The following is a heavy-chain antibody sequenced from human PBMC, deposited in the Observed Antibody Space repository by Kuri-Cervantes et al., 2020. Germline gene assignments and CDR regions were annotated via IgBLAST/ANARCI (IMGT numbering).Heavy chain of an antibody. CDR3: LREGHAFDI. V-gene: IGHV1-18*04. Sequence: ASVKVSCKASGYTFTSYYMHWVRQAPGQGLEWMGWISAYNGNTSYAQKFQGRVTMTTDTSTSTAYMELRSLRSDDTAVYYCLREGHAFDIWGQGTMVTVSS. J-gene: IGHJ3*02. CDR1: GYTFTSYY. CDR2: ISAYNGNT.